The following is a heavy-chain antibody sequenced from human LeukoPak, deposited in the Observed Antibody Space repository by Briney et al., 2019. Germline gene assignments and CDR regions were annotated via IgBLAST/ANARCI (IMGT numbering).Heavy chain of an antibody. CDR3: ARAPTPFYYDSSAYYSDF. CDR1: GGSISSYY. CDR2: IYYSGST. Sequence: TSETLSLTCTVSGGSISSYYWSWIRQPPGKGLEWIGYIYYSGSTNYNPSLKSRVTISVDTSKNQFSLKLSSVTAADTAVYYCARAPTPFYYDSSAYYSDFWGQGTLVTVSS. J-gene: IGHJ4*02. V-gene: IGHV4-59*08. D-gene: IGHD6-25*01.